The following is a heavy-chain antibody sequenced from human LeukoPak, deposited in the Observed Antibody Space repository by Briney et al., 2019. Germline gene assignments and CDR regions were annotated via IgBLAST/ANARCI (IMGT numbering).Heavy chain of an antibody. CDR1: GFTFSRYA. V-gene: IGHV3-23*01. Sequence: GGSLRLSSAACGFTFSRYAIRWLGQAPGKGLEWVSGISGSGGSTYYADSVKGRFTISRDNSKNTLYVQMNSLGAEGTAVYYWATRFLRASTYMDVSRKGTTVTVSS. J-gene: IGHJ6*03. CDR3: ATRFLRASTYMDV. CDR2: ISGSGGST. D-gene: IGHD1-1*01.